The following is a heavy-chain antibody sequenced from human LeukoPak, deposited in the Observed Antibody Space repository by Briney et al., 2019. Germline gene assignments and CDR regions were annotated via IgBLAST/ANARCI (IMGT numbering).Heavy chain of an antibody. CDR3: ARGFGDNEDY. CDR2: INHSGST. J-gene: IGHJ4*02. V-gene: IGHV4-34*01. Sequence: SETLSLTCAVYGGSFSGYYWSWIRQPPGKGLEWIGEINHSGSTNYNPSLKSRVTISVDTSKNQFSLKLSSVTAADTAVYYCARGFGDNEDYWGQGTLVTVSS. D-gene: IGHD3-10*01. CDR1: GGSFSGYY.